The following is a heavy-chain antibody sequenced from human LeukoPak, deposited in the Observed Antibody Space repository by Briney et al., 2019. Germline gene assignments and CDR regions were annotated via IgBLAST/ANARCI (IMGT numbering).Heavy chain of an antibody. Sequence: ASVKVSCKASGYTFTSYAMHWVRQAPGQRLEWMGWINAGNGNTKYSQKFQGRVTITRDTSASTAYMELSSLRSEDTAVYYCAGDGALYSSSWYQAWNYYYYGMDVWGQGTTVTVSS. V-gene: IGHV1-3*01. CDR2: INAGNGNT. D-gene: IGHD6-13*01. CDR1: GYTFTSYA. CDR3: AGDGALYSSSWYQAWNYYYYGMDV. J-gene: IGHJ6*02.